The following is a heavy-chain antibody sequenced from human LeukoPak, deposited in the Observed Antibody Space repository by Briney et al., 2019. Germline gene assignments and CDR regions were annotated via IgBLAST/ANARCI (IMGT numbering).Heavy chain of an antibody. D-gene: IGHD3-3*01. CDR3: ARGRIEGLPYYDFWSGLNWFDP. V-gene: IGHV1-46*01. Sequence: ASVKVSCKASGYTFTSYYMHWVRQAPGQGLEWMGIINPSGGSTSYAQKFQGRVTMTRDTSTSTVYMELSSLRSEDTAVYYCARGRIEGLPYYDFWSGLNWFDPWGQGTLVTVSS. J-gene: IGHJ5*02. CDR1: GYTFTSYY. CDR2: INPSGGST.